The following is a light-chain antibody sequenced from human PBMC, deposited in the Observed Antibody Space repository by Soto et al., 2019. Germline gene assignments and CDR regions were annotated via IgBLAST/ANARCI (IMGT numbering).Light chain of an antibody. Sequence: QSALTQPRSVSGSPGQSVTISCTGTSSDVGHYDSVSWYQKFPGKAPKLIISDVTERPSGVPDRFSGSKSGNTASLTISGLQAEDEADYHCCSFAGSYTYVFGTGTKLTVL. V-gene: IGLV2-11*01. CDR3: CSFAGSYTYV. CDR2: DVT. CDR1: SSDVGHYDS. J-gene: IGLJ1*01.